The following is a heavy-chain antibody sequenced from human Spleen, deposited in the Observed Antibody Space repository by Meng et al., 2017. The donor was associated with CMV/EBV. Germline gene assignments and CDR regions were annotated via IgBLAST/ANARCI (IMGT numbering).Heavy chain of an antibody. CDR1: GDSITMSSHY. Sequence: GSLRLSCTVSGDSITMSSHYWAWIRQPPGKGLEWIGSIHYSGSTYDNPSLKSRVTISVDTSKNQYSLNLSSVTAADTAVYYCAREERRELFYDYWGQGMLVTVSS. CDR2: IHYSGST. CDR3: AREERRELFYDY. J-gene: IGHJ4*02. V-gene: IGHV4-39*07. D-gene: IGHD1-7*01.